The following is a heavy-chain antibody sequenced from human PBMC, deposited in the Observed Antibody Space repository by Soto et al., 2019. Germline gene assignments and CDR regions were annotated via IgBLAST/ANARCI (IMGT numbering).Heavy chain of an antibody. CDR3: ARDGVGVTAFWGYLDY. V-gene: IGHV3-33*01. CDR2: IRFDGSNI. CDR1: GSIFRGYG. J-gene: IGHJ4*02. Sequence: QVQLVESGGGVVQPGRSLRLSCAASGSIFRGYGMHWIRQAPGKGLEWVAVIRFDGSNINYADSVMGRFTISRDNSKNTLYLEMNSLRVEDTAVYYCARDGVGVTAFWGYLDYWCQGTLVTVSS. D-gene: IGHD2-8*01.